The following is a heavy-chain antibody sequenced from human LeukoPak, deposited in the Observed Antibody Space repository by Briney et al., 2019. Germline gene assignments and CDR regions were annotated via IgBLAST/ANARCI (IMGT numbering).Heavy chain of an antibody. CDR1: GFTFSSYA. V-gene: IGHV3-30-3*01. CDR2: ISYDGSSK. Sequence: GGSLRLSCAASGFTFSSYAMHWVRQAPGKGLEWVAVISYDGSSKYYADSVKGRLTISRDNSKNTLYLQMNSLRAEDTAVYYCARGLYSSTTYYFDYWGQGTLVTVSS. D-gene: IGHD6-13*01. J-gene: IGHJ4*02. CDR3: ARGLYSSTTYYFDY.